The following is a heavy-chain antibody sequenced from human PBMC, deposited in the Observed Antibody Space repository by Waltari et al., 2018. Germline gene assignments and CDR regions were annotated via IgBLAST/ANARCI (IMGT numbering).Heavy chain of an antibody. J-gene: IGHJ4*02. CDR2: INVDGGYI. CDR1: GFSFGDYW. Sequence: ESGGGLVQPGGSLRLSCAASGFSFGDYWMHWVRQVPGRGLEWVSRINVDGGYISYADSVRGRFTISRDNAESTVYLHLNNLRVDDTAVYFCARKGGTGYPYGPFYYDHWGQGTLVNVSS. CDR3: ARKGGTGYPYGPFYYDH. D-gene: IGHD3-9*01. V-gene: IGHV3-74*01.